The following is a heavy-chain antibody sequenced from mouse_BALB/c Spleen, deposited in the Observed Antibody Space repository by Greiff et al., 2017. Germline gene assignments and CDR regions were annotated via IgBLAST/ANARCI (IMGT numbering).Heavy chain of an antibody. CDR2: ISSGGST. D-gene: IGHD2-14*01. Sequence: DVKLQESGGGLVKPGGSLKLSCAASGFTFSSYAMSWVRQTPEKRLEWVASISSGGSTYYPDSVKGRFTISRDNARNILYLQMSSLRSEDTAMYYCAREDGYRYDDYAMDYWGQGTSVTVSS. V-gene: IGHV5-6-5*01. CDR1: GFTFSSYA. J-gene: IGHJ4*01. CDR3: AREDGYRYDDYAMDY.